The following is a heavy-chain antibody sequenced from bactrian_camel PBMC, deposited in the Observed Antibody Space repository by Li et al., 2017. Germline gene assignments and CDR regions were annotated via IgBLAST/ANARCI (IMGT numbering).Heavy chain of an antibody. V-gene: IGHV3S40*01. Sequence: VQLVESGGGLVQPGGSLRLSCAASGFTFSYYVMHWVRQPPGKGLEWVSAINSDGGSTYYADSVKGRFTISRDNAKNTLYLQMNSLKTEDTAVYFCAAQRELERGQCSVSWPNTYRGQGTQVTVS. CDR1: GFTFSYYV. J-gene: IGHJ4*01. CDR2: INSDGGST. CDR3: AAQRELERGQCSVSWPNTY. D-gene: IGHD1*01.